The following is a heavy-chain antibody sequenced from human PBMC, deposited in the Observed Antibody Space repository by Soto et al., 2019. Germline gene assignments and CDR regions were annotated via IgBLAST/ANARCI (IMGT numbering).Heavy chain of an antibody. CDR2: MTGSGSAI. Sequence: EVQLVESGGGLVQPGGSLRLSCAASGFSFSNSEMNWIRQAPGKGLEWVSHMTGSGSAIYYADSVKGRFTISRDNAKNSLYLHLNSLIAEDTALYYCARSGGDYRPFDSWGQGTLVTVSS. CDR3: ARSGGDYRPFDS. V-gene: IGHV3-48*03. J-gene: IGHJ4*02. CDR1: GFSFSNSE. D-gene: IGHD2-21*01.